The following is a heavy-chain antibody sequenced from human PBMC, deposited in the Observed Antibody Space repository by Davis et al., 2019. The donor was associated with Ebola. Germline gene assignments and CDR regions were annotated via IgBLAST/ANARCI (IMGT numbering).Heavy chain of an antibody. J-gene: IGHJ6*02. CDR2: INPNSGGT. D-gene: IGHD2-2*01. CDR1: GYTFTGYY. V-gene: IGHV1-2*02. Sequence: ASVKVSCKASGYTFTGYYMHWVRQAPGQGLEWMGWINPNSGGTNYAQKFQGRVTMTRDTSISTAYMELSRLRSDDTAVYYCARDHQLLLGYYYYGMDVWGQGTTVTVSS. CDR3: ARDHQLLLGYYYYGMDV.